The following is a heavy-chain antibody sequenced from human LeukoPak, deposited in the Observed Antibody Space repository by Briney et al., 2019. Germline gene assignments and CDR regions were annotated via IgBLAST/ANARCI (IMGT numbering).Heavy chain of an antibody. CDR2: VYYSGSA. CDR1: GGSISSSSYY. D-gene: IGHD3-10*01. J-gene: IGHJ4*02. CDR3: ARHEAHGSGLIDY. V-gene: IGHV4-39*01. Sequence: SETLSLTCTVSGGSISSSSYYWGWIRQPLGKGLEWIGRVYYSGSAYYNPSLKSRVTISVDTSKNQFSLNLRSVTAADTAVYHCARHEAHGSGLIDYWGQGTLVTVSS.